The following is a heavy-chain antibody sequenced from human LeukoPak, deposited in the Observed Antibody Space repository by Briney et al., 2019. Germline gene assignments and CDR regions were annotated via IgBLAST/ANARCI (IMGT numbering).Heavy chain of an antibody. Sequence: GESLRLSCEASEFTFSSYSINWVRQAPGKGLEWVSSISSIRNYIYYADSVRGRFTISRDNARNSLYLQMNSLRAEDTAVYYCARLRGGYNYALGPFDYWGQGTLVTVSS. J-gene: IGHJ4*02. CDR1: EFTFSSYS. CDR2: ISSIRNYI. D-gene: IGHD5-18*01. CDR3: ARLRGGYNYALGPFDY. V-gene: IGHV3-21*01.